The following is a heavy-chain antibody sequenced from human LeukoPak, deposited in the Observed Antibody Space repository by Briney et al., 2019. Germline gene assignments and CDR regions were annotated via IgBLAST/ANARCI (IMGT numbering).Heavy chain of an antibody. Sequence: SVKVSCKASGGTFSSYAISWVRQAPGQGLEWMGRIIPILGIANYAQKFQGRVTVTADKSTSTAYMELSSLRSEDTAVYYCARAGGCSSTSCYGLASNWFDPWGQGTLVTVSS. V-gene: IGHV1-69*04. CDR2: IIPILGIA. CDR1: GGTFSSYA. CDR3: ARAGGCSSTSCYGLASNWFDP. D-gene: IGHD2-2*01. J-gene: IGHJ5*02.